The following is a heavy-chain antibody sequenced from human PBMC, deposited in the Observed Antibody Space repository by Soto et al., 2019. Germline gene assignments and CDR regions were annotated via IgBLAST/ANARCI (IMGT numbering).Heavy chain of an antibody. CDR3: ARDKSVVPAAIGEDYYYYYGMDV. Sequence: GALVKVSCKASGYTFTGYYMHWVRQAPGQGLEWMRWINPNSGGTNYAQKFQGRVTMTRDTSISTAYMELSRLRSDDTAVYYCARDKSVVPAAIGEDYYYYYGMDVWGQGTTVTVSS. CDR2: INPNSGGT. D-gene: IGHD2-2*02. J-gene: IGHJ6*02. CDR1: GYTFTGYY. V-gene: IGHV1-2*02.